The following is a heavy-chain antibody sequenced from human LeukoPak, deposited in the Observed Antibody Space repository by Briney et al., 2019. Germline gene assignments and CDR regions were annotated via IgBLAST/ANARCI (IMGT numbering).Heavy chain of an antibody. CDR3: AMGGGLGIVDY. CDR1: GGSISSHY. V-gene: IGHV4-59*08. Sequence: SETLSLTCTVSGGSISSHYWTWVRQPPGKGLEWVGYIYSSGTTNYNPSLKSRVTMSVDMSKNQLSLKLSSVTAADTAVYYCAMGGGLGIVDYWGQGTLVTVSS. D-gene: IGHD7-27*01. J-gene: IGHJ4*02. CDR2: IYSSGTT.